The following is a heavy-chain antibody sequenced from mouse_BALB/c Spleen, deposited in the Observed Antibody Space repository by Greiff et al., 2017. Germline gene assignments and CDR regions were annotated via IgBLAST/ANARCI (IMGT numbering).Heavy chain of an antibody. Sequence: VQLKESGGGLVQPGGSRKLSCAASGFTFSSFGMHWVRQAPEKGLEWVAYISSGSSTIYYADTVKGRFTISRDNPKNTLFLQMTSLRSEDTAMYYCARGTGTGFDYWGQGTTLTVSS. D-gene: IGHD4-1*01. CDR1: GFTFSSFG. CDR2: ISSGSSTI. CDR3: ARGTGTGFDY. V-gene: IGHV5-17*02. J-gene: IGHJ2*01.